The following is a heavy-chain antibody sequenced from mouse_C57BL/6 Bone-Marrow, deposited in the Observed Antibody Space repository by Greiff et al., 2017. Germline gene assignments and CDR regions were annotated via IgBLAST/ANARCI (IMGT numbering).Heavy chain of an antibody. CDR3: ARDLLAHYEGMDY. J-gene: IGHJ4*01. CDR2: INPNDGTT. D-gene: IGHD1-1*01. CDR1: GYSFTDYN. Sequence: VQLQQSGPELVKPGASVKISCKASGYSFTDYNMNWVKQSNGKSLEWIGVINPNDGTTSYNQKFKGKATLTVDKSSSTAYMQINSLTSEDSAVYYCARDLLAHYEGMDYWGQGTSVTVSS. V-gene: IGHV1-39*01.